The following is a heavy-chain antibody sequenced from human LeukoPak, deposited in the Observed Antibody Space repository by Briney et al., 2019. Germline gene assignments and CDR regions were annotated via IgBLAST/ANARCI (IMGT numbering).Heavy chain of an antibody. CDR2: ISYNGSNK. J-gene: IGHJ4*02. CDR3: AKAGAVVVVAAKYFDY. D-gene: IGHD2-15*01. CDR1: RFTFSSYG. V-gene: IGHV3-30*18. Sequence: GRSLRLSCAASRFTFSSYGMHWVRLAPGKGLEWVAVISYNGSNKYYADSVKGRFTISRDNSKNTLYLQMNSLRAEDTAVYYCAKAGAVVVVAAKYFDYWGQGTLVTVSS.